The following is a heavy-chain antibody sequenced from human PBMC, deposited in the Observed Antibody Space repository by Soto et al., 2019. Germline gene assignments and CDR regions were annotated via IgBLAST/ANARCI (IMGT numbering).Heavy chain of an antibody. CDR3: ARSASGIYGELLSPYYYYYGMDV. V-gene: IGHV4-59*01. D-gene: IGHD3-10*01. CDR1: GGSISSYY. CDR2: IYYSGST. J-gene: IGHJ6*02. Sequence: SETLSLTCTVSGGSISSYYWSWIRQPPGKGLEWIGYIYYSGSTNYNPSLKSRVTISVDTSKNQFSLKLSSVTAADTAVYYCARSASGIYGELLSPYYYYYGMDVWGQGTTVTISS.